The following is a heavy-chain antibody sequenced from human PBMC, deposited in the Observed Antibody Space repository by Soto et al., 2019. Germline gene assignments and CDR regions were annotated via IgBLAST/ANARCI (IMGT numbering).Heavy chain of an antibody. V-gene: IGHV1-18*01. J-gene: IGHJ4*02. CDR1: GYSFSFYG. Sequence: QIQLVQSGAEWRKPGASVKVSCKASGYSFSFYGINWVRQAPGQGLEWMGWINPSDGNRNFAQKFEERVTXTXAXSXXTVFLELRSLKSDDTAIYYCARDRLRGYDSSGFYSWGQGTMVTVSS. D-gene: IGHD3-22*01. CDR2: INPSDGNR. CDR3: ARDRLRGYDSSGFYS.